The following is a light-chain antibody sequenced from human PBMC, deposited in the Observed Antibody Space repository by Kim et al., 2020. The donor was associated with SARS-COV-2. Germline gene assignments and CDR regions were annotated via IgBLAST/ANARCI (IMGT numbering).Light chain of an antibody. CDR3: NSRDSSGNHLL. CDR2: GKN. CDR1: SLRNYY. Sequence: SSELTQDPAVSVALGQTVRITCQGDSLRNYYASWYQQKPGQAPVLVIYGKNNRPSGIPDRFSGSSSRNTASLTITGAQAEDEADYYCNSRDSSGNHLLFG. V-gene: IGLV3-19*01. J-gene: IGLJ2*01.